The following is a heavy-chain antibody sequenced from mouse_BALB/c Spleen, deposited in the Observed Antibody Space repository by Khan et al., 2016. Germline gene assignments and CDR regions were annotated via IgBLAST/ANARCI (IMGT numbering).Heavy chain of an antibody. J-gene: IGHJ3*01. D-gene: IGHD1-1*01. CDR1: GYAFTNVL. Sequence: QVQLKESGADLVRPGTSVKVSCKASGYAFTNVLIDWIKQRPGQGLDWIGVINPGSGSTNYNEKFKGKATLTADKSSSTAYMQLSSLTSDDSAVYFGASQYVSSCVGFAYWGQGTLVTVSA. CDR3: ASQYVSSCVGFAY. CDR2: INPGSGST. V-gene: IGHV1-54*01.